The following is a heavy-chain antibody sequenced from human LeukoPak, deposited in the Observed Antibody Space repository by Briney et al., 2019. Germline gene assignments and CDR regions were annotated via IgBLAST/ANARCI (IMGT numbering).Heavy chain of an antibody. V-gene: IGHV3-23*01. D-gene: IGHD6-19*01. Sequence: PGGSLRLSCTASGFTFSSYAMSWVRQAPGKGLEWVSALSGSGGNTYYADSVRGRFTISRDNSKDTLYLQMSSLRADDTAIYFCAKGSSYSSDYYFDYWGQGTLVTVSS. J-gene: IGHJ4*02. CDR1: GFTFSSYA. CDR2: LSGSGGNT. CDR3: AKGSSYSSDYYFDY.